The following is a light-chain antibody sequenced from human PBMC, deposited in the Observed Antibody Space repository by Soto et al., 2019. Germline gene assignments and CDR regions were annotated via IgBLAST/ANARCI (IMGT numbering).Light chain of an antibody. J-gene: IGKJ1*01. Sequence: ELVMTQSPDTLSVSPGERATLSCRASQYVDTNLAWYQHRPGQAPRLLIYGASTRATGIPARFSGSGSGRDFKLTISSLQSEDFAVYYCQQYNDWPGGTFGQGTKVDI. CDR3: QQYNDWPGGT. CDR2: GAS. CDR1: QYVDTN. V-gene: IGKV3-15*01.